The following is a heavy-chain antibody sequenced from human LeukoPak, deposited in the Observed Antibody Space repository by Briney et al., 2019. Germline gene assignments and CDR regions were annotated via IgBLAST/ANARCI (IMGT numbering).Heavy chain of an antibody. D-gene: IGHD3-3*01. CDR3: ARGGMTIFGVVIGRAFDY. Sequence: SETLSLTCAVYGVSFSGYYWSWIRQPPGKGLEWIGEINHSGSTNYNPSLKSRVTISVDTSKYQFSLKLSSVTAADTAVYYCARGGMTIFGVVIGRAFDYWGQGTLVTVSS. J-gene: IGHJ4*02. CDR2: INHSGST. V-gene: IGHV4-34*01. CDR1: GVSFSGYY.